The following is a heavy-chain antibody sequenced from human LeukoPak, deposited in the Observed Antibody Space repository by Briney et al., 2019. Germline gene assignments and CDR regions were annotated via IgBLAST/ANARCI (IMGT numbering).Heavy chain of an antibody. CDR1: GGSISSYY. Sequence: SETLSLTCTVSGGSISSYYWSWIRQPAGKGLEWIGRIYTSGSTNYNPSLKSRVTMSVDTSKNQFSLKLSSVTAADTAVYYCARNPSSGWYDYFDYWGQGTLVTVSS. J-gene: IGHJ4*02. CDR2: IYTSGST. V-gene: IGHV4-4*07. D-gene: IGHD6-19*01. CDR3: ARNPSSGWYDYFDY.